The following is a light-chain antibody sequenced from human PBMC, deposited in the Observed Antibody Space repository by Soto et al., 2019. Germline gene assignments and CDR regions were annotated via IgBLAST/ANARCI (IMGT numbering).Light chain of an antibody. J-gene: IGKJ1*01. CDR1: QSISSW. CDR2: DAS. Sequence: DIQMTQSPSTLSASVGERVTITCRASQSISSWLAWYQQKPGKAPKLLIYDASSLESGVPSRFSGSGSGTEFTLTISSLQPDDFAPYYCQQYNSYPWTFGQGTKVDIK. V-gene: IGKV1-5*01. CDR3: QQYNSYPWT.